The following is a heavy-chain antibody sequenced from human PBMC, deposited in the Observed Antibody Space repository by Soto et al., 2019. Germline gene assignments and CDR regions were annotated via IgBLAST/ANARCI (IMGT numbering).Heavy chain of an antibody. V-gene: IGHV1-69*13. CDR1: VGTFSSYA. CDR2: ITPIFGTA. CDR3: ARGYHYDSSGYCYYY. Sequence: SVKVSCKASVGTFSSYAIDWVRQAPGQGLEWMGGITPIFGTANYAQKFRGRITITADESTSTAYMELRSLRSEDTAVYYCARGYHYDSSGYCYYYWGQGTMVTVSS. J-gene: IGHJ4*02. D-gene: IGHD3-22*01.